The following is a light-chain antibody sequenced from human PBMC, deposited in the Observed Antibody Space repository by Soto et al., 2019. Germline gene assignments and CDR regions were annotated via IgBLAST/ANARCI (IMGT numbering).Light chain of an antibody. Sequence: VMTQSPATLSVSPGEGATLSCWASQSVGRSLAWYQQKPGQAPRLLMFDSSTRATGIPAKFSDSGSGTEFTLTISSLQSEDFAIYYCQQYDDWPLTFGPGTKLDI. J-gene: IGKJ3*01. CDR2: DSS. V-gene: IGKV3-15*01. CDR3: QQYDDWPLT. CDR1: QSVGRS.